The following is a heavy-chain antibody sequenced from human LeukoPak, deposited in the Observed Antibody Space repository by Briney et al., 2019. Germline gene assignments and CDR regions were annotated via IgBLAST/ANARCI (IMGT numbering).Heavy chain of an antibody. D-gene: IGHD5-18*01. V-gene: IGHV3-33*01. CDR2: IWYDGSNK. J-gene: IGHJ6*02. CDR1: GFTFSSYG. Sequence: GGSLRLSCAASGFTFSSYGMHWVRQAPGKGLEWVAVIWYDGSNKYYADSEKGRFTISRDNSKNTLYLQMNSLRAEDTAVYYCARDSAPIYSYGSRLDYYYGMDVWGQGTTVTVSS. CDR3: ARDSAPIYSYGSRLDYYYGMDV.